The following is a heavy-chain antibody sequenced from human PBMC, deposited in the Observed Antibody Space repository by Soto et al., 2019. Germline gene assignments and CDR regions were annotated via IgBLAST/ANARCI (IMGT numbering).Heavy chain of an antibody. CDR1: GGSIRSYY. CDR3: ARQGGWFDP. J-gene: IGHJ5*02. CDR2: INYSGST. V-gene: IGHV4-59*08. D-gene: IGHD1-26*01. Sequence: QVQLQESGPGLVKPSETLSLTCTVSGGSIRSYYWSWIRQPPGKGLEWIGSINYSGSTNYKPSLRSRVTLSVETSKSQLSLKLNSVTAADTAVYYCARQGGWFDPWGQGTLVTVSS.